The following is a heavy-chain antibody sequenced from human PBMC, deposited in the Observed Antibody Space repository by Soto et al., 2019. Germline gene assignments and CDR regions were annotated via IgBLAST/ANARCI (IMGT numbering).Heavy chain of an antibody. CDR1: CNSLNPNRSS. CDR3: VRLQGYCITTGCYGHYAMDV. CDR2: FSYSGST. J-gene: IGHJ6*02. V-gene: IGHV4-39*01. D-gene: IGHD2-2*01. Sequence: SATLSLTYTVSCNSLNPNRSSWGLILQPPGQALEWLGLFSYSGSTHYTPSLKSRLTLSVDTSKIQFSLKVSSVTAADTAVYYCVRLQGYCITTGCYGHYAMDVWGQGTTVT.